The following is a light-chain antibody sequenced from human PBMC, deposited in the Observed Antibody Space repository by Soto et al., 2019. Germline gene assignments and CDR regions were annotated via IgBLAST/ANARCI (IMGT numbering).Light chain of an antibody. V-gene: IGLV2-14*03. CDR3: SSYTSSSTYV. CDR2: DVS. Sequence: QSALAQPASVSGSPGQSITISCTGTSSDVGGYNHVSWYQHHPGKAPKVIIYDVSNRPSGVSNRFSGSKSGNTASLTFSGLQAEDEADDYCSSYTSSSTYVFGTGTKVTVL. CDR1: SSDVGGYNH. J-gene: IGLJ1*01.